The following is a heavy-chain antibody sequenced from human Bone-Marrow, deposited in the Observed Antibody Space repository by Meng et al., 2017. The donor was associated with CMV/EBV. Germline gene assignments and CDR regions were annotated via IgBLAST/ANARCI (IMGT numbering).Heavy chain of an antibody. V-gene: IGHV1-46*01. Sequence: SVKVSCKASGYIFTIYYMHWVRQVPGQGLEWMGLLNPSGDSTTYAQIFQGRVTMTRDTSTSTVYLELSSLRSEDTAVYYCARDRSRSGTYAHDAFDIWGQGTMVTVS. CDR2: LNPSGDST. J-gene: IGHJ3*02. CDR3: ARDRSRSGTYAHDAFDI. CDR1: GYIFTIYY. D-gene: IGHD3-10*01.